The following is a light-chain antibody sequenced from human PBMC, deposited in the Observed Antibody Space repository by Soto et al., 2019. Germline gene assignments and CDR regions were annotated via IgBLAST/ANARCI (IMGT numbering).Light chain of an antibody. CDR2: DAS. CDR1: QSIGNL. Sequence: DIQMTPSPSALSAFVGDRVTITCRASQSIGNLLAWYQQKPGKAPNLLIHDASSLESGVPSRFSGSGSGTEFTLTISSLQPDDVATYYCQQYDADCPWTFGQGTMVEV. V-gene: IGKV1-5*01. J-gene: IGKJ1*01. CDR3: QQYDADCPWT.